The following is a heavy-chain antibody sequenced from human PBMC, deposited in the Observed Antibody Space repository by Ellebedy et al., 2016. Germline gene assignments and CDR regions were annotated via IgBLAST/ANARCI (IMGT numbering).Heavy chain of an antibody. CDR3: AKGTMDYLHH. J-gene: IGHJ4*02. CDR1: GFTFDDYA. D-gene: IGHD3-10*01. V-gene: IGHV3-9*01. CDR2: ISWNSAAI. Sequence: SLKISXASSGFTFDDYALHWVRQVPGKGLEWVSGISWNSAAIGYMEAVKGRFTISRDSAKNYLYLQMNSLRVEDTALYFCAKGTMDYLHHWGQGTLVTVSS.